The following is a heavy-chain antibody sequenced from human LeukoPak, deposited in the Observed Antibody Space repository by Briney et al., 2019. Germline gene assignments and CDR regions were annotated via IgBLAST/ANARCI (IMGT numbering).Heavy chain of an antibody. CDR1: GYTFISYG. CDR2: ISAYNGNT. Sequence: ASVKVSCKASGYTFISYGISWVRQAPGQGLEWMGWISAYNGNTNYAQKLQGRVTMTTDTSTSTAYMELRSLRSDDTAVYYCARDGGSGYWVTYYFDYWGQGTLVTVSS. D-gene: IGHD3-22*01. J-gene: IGHJ4*02. CDR3: ARDGGSGYWVTYYFDY. V-gene: IGHV1-18*01.